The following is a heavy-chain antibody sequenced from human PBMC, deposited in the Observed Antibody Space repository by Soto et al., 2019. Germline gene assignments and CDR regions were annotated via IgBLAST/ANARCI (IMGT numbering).Heavy chain of an antibody. CDR1: GVTFSSYA. CDR2: ISSNGGST. J-gene: IGHJ6*03. Sequence: PGGSLRLSCAASGVTFSSYAMHWVRQAPGKGLEYVSAISSNGGSTYYANSVKGRFTISRDNSKNTLYLQMGSLRAEDMAVYYCVRDSGYSGYDWDDYYYYYMDVWGKGTTVTVSS. CDR3: VRDSGYSGYDWDDYYYYYMDV. D-gene: IGHD5-12*01. V-gene: IGHV3-64*01.